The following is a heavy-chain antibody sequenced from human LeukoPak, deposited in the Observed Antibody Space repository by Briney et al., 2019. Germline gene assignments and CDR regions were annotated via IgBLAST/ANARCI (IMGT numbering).Heavy chain of an antibody. CDR3: ARADCSSTSCYELDY. D-gene: IGHD2-2*01. J-gene: IGHJ4*02. Sequence: GGSLRLSCAGSGFTFSDYYMSWIRQAPGKGLEWVSYIGSSDTTIYYADSVKGRFIISRDNAQNSLYLQMNTLRADDTAVYYCARADCSSTSCYELDYWGQGTLVTVSS. V-gene: IGHV3-11*04. CDR1: GFTFSDYY. CDR2: IGSSDTTI.